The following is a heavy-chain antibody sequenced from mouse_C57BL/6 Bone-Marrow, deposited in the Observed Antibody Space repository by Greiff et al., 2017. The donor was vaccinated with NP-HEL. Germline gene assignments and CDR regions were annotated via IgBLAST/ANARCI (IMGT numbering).Heavy chain of an antibody. D-gene: IGHD2-1*01. CDR3: ARNGNYPVDY. CDR2: ISYDGSN. CDR1: GYSITSGYY. V-gene: IGHV3-6*01. J-gene: IGHJ4*01. Sequence: EVQLQQSGPGLVKPSQSLSLTCSVTGYSITSGYYWNWIRQFPGNKLEWMGYISYDGSNNYNPSLKNRISITRDTSKNQFFLKLNSVTTEDTATYYCARNGNYPVDYWGQGTSVTVSS.